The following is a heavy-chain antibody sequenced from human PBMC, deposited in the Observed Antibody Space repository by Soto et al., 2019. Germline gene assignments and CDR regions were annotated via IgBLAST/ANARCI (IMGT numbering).Heavy chain of an antibody. V-gene: IGHV3-7*01. J-gene: IGHJ6*02. CDR1: GFTFSSYW. D-gene: IGHD1-1*01. CDR2: VKYDGSQT. CDR3: TRDFQGPLDYGMDV. Sequence: GGSLRLSCADSGFTFSSYWMSWVRQAPGQGLEWVANVKYDGSQTYYVGSVKGRFTISRDNAKNSLYLQMDSLRAEDTAVYYCTRDFQGPLDYGMDVWGQRTTVTVSS.